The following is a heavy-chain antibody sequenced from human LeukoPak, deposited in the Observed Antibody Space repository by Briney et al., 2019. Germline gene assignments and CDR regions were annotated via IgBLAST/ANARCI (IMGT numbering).Heavy chain of an antibody. D-gene: IGHD3-22*01. CDR3: ARGTYYYDSSGFDY. J-gene: IGHJ4*02. CDR1: GFSFSTYT. CDR2: ISSSSNYI. Sequence: GGSLRLSCAASGFSFSTYTMNWVRQAPGKGLEWASSISSSSNYIYYADSVKGRFTISRDNAKNSLYLQMNSLRAEDTAVYYCARGTYYYDSSGFDYWGQGTLVTVSS. V-gene: IGHV3-21*01.